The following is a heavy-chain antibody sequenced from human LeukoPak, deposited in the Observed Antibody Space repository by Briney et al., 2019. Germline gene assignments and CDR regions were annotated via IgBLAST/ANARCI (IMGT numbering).Heavy chain of an antibody. J-gene: IGHJ3*02. D-gene: IGHD2-8*02. CDR2: IKQDGSVK. Sequence: GGSLRLSCAASGSTFSRYWMSWARQAPGKGLEWVANIKQDGSVKYYVDSVKGRFTISRDNAKNSLYLQMNSLRAEDTAVYYCGRDVSRGAGGAFDIWGQGTMVTVSS. V-gene: IGHV3-7*01. CDR1: GSTFSRYW. CDR3: GRDVSRGAGGAFDI.